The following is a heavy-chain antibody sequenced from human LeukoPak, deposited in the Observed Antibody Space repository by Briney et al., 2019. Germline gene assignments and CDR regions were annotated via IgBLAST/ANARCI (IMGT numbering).Heavy chain of an antibody. D-gene: IGHD6-19*01. V-gene: IGHV1-69*05. CDR2: IIPIFGTA. Sequence: SVKVSCKASGGTFSSYAISWVRQAPGQGLEWMGGIIPIFGTANYAQKFQGRVTITTDESTSTAYMELSSLRSEDTAVYYCARIAVAGRRHYYYYYMDVWGKGTTVTVSS. CDR3: ARIAVAGRRHYYYYYMDV. J-gene: IGHJ6*03. CDR1: GGTFSSYA.